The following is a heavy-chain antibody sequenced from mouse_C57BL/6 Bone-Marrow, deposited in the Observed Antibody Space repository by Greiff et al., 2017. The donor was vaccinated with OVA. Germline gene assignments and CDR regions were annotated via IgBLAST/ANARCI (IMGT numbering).Heavy chain of an antibody. CDR1: EYEFPSHD. V-gene: IGHV5-2*01. D-gene: IGHD1-1*01. Sequence: EVKLMESGGGLVQPGESLKLSCESNEYEFPSHDMSWVRKTPEKRLELVAAINSDGGSTYYPDTMERRFIISRDNTKKTLYLQMSSLRSEDTALYYCARLITTVVDYAMDYWGQGTSVTVSS. CDR3: ARLITTVVDYAMDY. CDR2: INSDGGST. J-gene: IGHJ4*01.